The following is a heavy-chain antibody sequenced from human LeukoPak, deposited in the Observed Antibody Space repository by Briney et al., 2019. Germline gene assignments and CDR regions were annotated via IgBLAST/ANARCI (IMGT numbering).Heavy chain of an antibody. CDR2: ISAYNGNT. D-gene: IGHD3-16*02. CDR3: ARAGGYVWGSYRPFDY. CDR1: GYTFTSYG. V-gene: IGHV1-18*01. Sequence: ASVKVSCKASGYTFTSYGISWVRQAPGQGLEWMGWISAYNGNTNYAQKLQGRVTMTADTSTSTAYMELRSLRSDDTAVYFCARAGGYVWGSYRPFDYWGRGTLVTVSS. J-gene: IGHJ4*02.